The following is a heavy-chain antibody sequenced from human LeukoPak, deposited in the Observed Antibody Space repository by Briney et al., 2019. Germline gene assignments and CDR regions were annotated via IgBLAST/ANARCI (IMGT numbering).Heavy chain of an antibody. CDR2: INHSGST. CDR3: ARGYYYDSSGYHGGFDY. D-gene: IGHD3-22*01. CDR1: GGSFSGYY. J-gene: IGHJ4*02. V-gene: IGHV4-34*01. Sequence: SETLSLTCAVYGGSFSGYYWSWIRQPPGKGLEWIGEINHSGSTNYNPSLKSRVTISVDTSKNQFSLKLSSVTAADTAVYYCARGYYYDSSGYHGGFDYWGQGTLVTVSS.